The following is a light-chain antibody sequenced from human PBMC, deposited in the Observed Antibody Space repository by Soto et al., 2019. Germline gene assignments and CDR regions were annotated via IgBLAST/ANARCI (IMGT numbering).Light chain of an antibody. V-gene: IGLV4-69*02. CDR3: QTWGTGIRV. Sequence: QPVLTQSPSASASLGASVKLTCTLSSGHSSYGIAWHQQQPEKGPRYLMKLNSDGSHSKGDGIPDRLSGSSSGAERYLTISSLQSEDEADYYCQTWGTGIRVFGGGTKLTVL. CDR1: SGHSSYG. CDR2: LNSDGSH. J-gene: IGLJ3*02.